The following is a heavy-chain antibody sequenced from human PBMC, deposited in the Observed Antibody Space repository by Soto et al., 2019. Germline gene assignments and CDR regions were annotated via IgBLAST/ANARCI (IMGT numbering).Heavy chain of an antibody. Sequence: PGESLKISCKGSGYTFTNYWIGWVRQMPGKGLEWMGIIYPGDFDTRYSPSFQGQVTISADKSINTAYLQWSSLTASDTAMYYCARVWEMATVAAFDNWGQGTLVTVS. J-gene: IGHJ4*02. CDR1: GYTFTNYW. CDR2: IYPGDFDT. CDR3: ARVWEMATVAAFDN. D-gene: IGHD1-26*01. V-gene: IGHV5-51*01.